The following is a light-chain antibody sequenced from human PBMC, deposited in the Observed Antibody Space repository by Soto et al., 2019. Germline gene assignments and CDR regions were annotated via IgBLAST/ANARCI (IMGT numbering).Light chain of an antibody. CDR2: WAS. CDR1: QSLLYNSNNKNY. V-gene: IGKV4-1*01. J-gene: IGKJ4*01. CDR3: HQYYSVPLT. Sequence: DIVMTQSPDSLAVSLGERATINCKSSQSLLYNSNNKNYLAWYQQEPGQPPKLLIYWASTRESGVPDRFSGSGSGTDFTLTISNLQAEDEAVYYCHQYYSVPLTFGGGTKVEIK.